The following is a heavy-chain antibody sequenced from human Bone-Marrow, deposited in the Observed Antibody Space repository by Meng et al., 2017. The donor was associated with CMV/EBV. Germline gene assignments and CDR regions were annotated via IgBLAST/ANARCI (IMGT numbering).Heavy chain of an antibody. J-gene: IGHJ4*02. CDR3: AKGSSLPPRWLVDF. V-gene: IGHV3-23*01. D-gene: IGHD6-19*01. CDR1: VFTFNSFA. Sequence: AASVFTFNSFAMTWVRQAPGKGLEWVSTISTGGATYYADSVKGRFTISRDSSKNTLFLQMNSLRADDTAVYYCAKGSSLPPRWLVDFWGQGTLVTVSS. CDR2: ISTGGAT.